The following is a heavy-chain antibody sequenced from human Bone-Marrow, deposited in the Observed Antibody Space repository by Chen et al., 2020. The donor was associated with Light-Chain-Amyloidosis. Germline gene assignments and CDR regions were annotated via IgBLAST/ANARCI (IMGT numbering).Heavy chain of an antibody. V-gene: IGHV3-7*01. J-gene: IGHJ3*02. D-gene: IGHD2-8*01. CDR3: AREGPGYCTNGVCYTGVRDAFDI. Sequence: EVQLVESGGGLVQPGGSLRLSCAASGFTFSSYWMSWVRQAPGKGLEWVANITQDGSEKYYVYSVKGRFTISRDNAKNSLYLQMNSLRAEDTAVYYCAREGPGYCTNGVCYTGVRDAFDIWGQGTMVTVSS. CDR1: GFTFSSYW. CDR2: ITQDGSEK.